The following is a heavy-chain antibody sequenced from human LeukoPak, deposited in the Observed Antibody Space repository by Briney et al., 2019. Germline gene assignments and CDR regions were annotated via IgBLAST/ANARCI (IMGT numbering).Heavy chain of an antibody. D-gene: IGHD3-10*01. CDR1: EFTFSTYG. V-gene: IGHV3-23*01. CDR2: ISDDGSNT. Sequence: GGSLRLSCAASEFTFSTYGMSWVRQAPGKGLEWVSAISDDGSNTYYADSVKGRFTISRDNSKNTLYLQMNSLTAEDTAVYYCAKRVRYGSGNYHFGHWGQGTLVTVSS. J-gene: IGHJ4*02. CDR3: AKRVRYGSGNYHFGH.